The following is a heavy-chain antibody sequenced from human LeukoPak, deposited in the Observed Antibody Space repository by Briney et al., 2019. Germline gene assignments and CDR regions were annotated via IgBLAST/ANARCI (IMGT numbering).Heavy chain of an antibody. CDR1: GGSICSSSYY. CDR3: TGSSWYYFDY. CDR2: IYYSGST. J-gene: IGHJ4*02. D-gene: IGHD6-13*01. Sequence: PSETLSLTCTVSGGSICSSSYYWGWIRQPPGKGLEWIGSIYYSGSTYYNPSLKSRVTISVDTSKNQFSLKLSSVTAADTAVYYCTGSSWYYFDYWGQGTLVTVSS. V-gene: IGHV4-39*07.